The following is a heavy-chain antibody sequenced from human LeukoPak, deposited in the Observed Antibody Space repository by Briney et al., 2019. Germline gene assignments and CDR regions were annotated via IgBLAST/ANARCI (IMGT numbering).Heavy chain of an antibody. Sequence: PSETLSLTCTVSGGSISSSGYYWGWIRQPPGKGLEWIASIYYSGSTYYNPSLKSRVTISVDTSKNQFSLKLSPVTAADTAVYYCARLKNSKYCSSTSCPGGRFDPWGQGTLVTVSS. CDR1: GGSISSSGYY. D-gene: IGHD2-2*01. J-gene: IGHJ5*02. CDR2: IYYSGST. CDR3: ARLKNSKYCSSTSCPGGRFDP. V-gene: IGHV4-39*01.